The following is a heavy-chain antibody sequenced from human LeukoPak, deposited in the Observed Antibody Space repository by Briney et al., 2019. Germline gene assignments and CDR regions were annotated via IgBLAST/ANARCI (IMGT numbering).Heavy chain of an antibody. Sequence: SETLSLTCSVSRGSMSGYYWTWIRQPAGKGLEWIGRIYTSGSTNYNASLKSRVSMSVDTSKNQFSLKLSSVTAADTAVFYCARENSGSYREFDYWGQGTLVTVSS. CDR2: IYTSGST. J-gene: IGHJ4*02. D-gene: IGHD1-26*01. CDR1: RGSMSGYY. V-gene: IGHV4-4*07. CDR3: ARENSGSYREFDY.